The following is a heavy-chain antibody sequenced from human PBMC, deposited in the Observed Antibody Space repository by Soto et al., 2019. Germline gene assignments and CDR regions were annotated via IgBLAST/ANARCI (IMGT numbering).Heavy chain of an antibody. J-gene: IGHJ5*02. CDR2: IYHSGST. CDR3: AADESGSGYHL. CDR1: GGSISSSNW. D-gene: IGHD3-22*01. V-gene: IGHV4-4*02. Sequence: SETLSLTCAVSGGSISSSNWWSWVRQPPGKGLEWIGEIYHSGSTNYNPSLKSRVTISVDKSKNQFSLNLSSVTAADTAVYYCAADESGSGYHLWGQGTLVTVSS.